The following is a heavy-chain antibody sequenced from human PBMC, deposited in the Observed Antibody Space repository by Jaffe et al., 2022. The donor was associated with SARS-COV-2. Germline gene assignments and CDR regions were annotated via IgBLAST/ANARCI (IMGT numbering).Heavy chain of an antibody. CDR2: ISSSSSTI. D-gene: IGHD2-2*01. CDR3: ARDLGRYCSSTSCRRPFDY. V-gene: IGHV3-48*01. Sequence: EVQLVESGGGLVQPGGSLRLSCAASGFTFSSYSMNWVRQAPGKGLEWVSYISSSSSTIYYADSVKGRFTISRDNAKNSLYLQMNSLRAEDTAVYYCARDLGRYCSSTSCRRPFDYWGQGTLVTVSS. J-gene: IGHJ4*02. CDR1: GFTFSSYS.